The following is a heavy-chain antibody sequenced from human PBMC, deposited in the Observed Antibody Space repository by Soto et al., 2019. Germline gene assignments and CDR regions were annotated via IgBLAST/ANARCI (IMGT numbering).Heavy chain of an antibody. J-gene: IGHJ4*02. CDR1: GGTFSSYA. Sequence: QVQLVQSGAEVKKPGSSVKVSCKASGGTFSSYAISWVRQAPGQGLEWMGGIIPIFGTANYAQKFQGRVTINADESTSTADMELSRLISEDTAVYYCAIEYSSGNFDYWGQGTLVTVSS. V-gene: IGHV1-69*01. CDR3: AIEYSSGNFDY. CDR2: IIPIFGTA. D-gene: IGHD6-19*01.